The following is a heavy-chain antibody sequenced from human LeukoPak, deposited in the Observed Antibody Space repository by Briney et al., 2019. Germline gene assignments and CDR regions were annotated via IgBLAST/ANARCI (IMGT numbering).Heavy chain of an antibody. CDR3: AREDGYSSSWYSDY. CDR2: ISSTSIYT. V-gene: IGHV3-11*05. Sequence: GGSLRLSCAASGFTFSDYYMSWIRQAPGKGLEWVSDISSTSIYTNYADSVKGRFTISRDNAMNSLYLQMDSLRAEDTAVYYCAREDGYSSSWYSDYWGQGTLVTVSS. D-gene: IGHD6-13*01. CDR1: GFTFSDYY. J-gene: IGHJ4*02.